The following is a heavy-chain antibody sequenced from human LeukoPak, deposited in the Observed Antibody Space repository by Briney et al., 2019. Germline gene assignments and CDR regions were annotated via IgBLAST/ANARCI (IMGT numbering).Heavy chain of an antibody. D-gene: IGHD1-26*01. V-gene: IGHV3-23*01. J-gene: IGHJ4*02. CDR2: ITDSGVDT. CDR3: AKGSRGSYHY. CDR1: GFTFNSDA. Sequence: GGSLRLSCAASGFTFNSDAMTWVRHAPEKGLEWVSPITDSGVDTYYADSVKGRFTISRDNSKNTLFLQMNSLRAEDTAVYYCAKGSRGSYHYWGQGTLVTVSS.